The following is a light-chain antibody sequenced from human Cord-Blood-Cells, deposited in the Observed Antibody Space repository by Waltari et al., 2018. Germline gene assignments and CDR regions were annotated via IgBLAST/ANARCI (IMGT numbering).Light chain of an antibody. J-gene: IGKJ1*01. V-gene: IGKV2-28*01. Sequence: DIVMTQSPLSLPVTPGEPASVSCRSSQSLLHSNGYNYLDWYLQKPGQSPQLLIYLGSNRASGVPDRFSGSGSGTDFKLKISRVEAEDVGFYYCMQALQTPWTFGQGTKVEI. CDR3: MQALQTPWT. CDR2: LGS. CDR1: QSLLHSNGYNY.